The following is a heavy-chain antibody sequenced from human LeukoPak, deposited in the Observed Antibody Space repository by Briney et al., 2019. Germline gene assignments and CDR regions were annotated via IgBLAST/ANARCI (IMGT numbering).Heavy chain of an antibody. CDR1: GDSVSSNSAA. J-gene: IGHJ5*02. CDR2: TYYRSKWYN. D-gene: IGHD3-10*01. CDR3: ARDGSGSRPRDNWFDP. V-gene: IGHV6-1*01. Sequence: SQTLSLTCAISGDSVSSNSAAWNWIRQSPSRGLEWLGRTYYRSKWYNDYAVSVKSRITINPDTPKNQFSLQLNSVTPEDTAVYYCARDGSGSRPRDNWFDPWGQGTLVTVSS.